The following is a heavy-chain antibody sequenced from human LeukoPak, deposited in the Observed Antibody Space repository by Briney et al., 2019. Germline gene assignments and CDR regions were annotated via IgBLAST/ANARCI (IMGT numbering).Heavy chain of an antibody. J-gene: IGHJ4*02. CDR3: ASCSGGGWDYFDY. CDR2: IYSGGST. CDR1: GFTVSSNY. V-gene: IGHV3-53*01. D-gene: IGHD2-15*01. Sequence: PGGSLRLSCAASGFTVSSNYMSWVRQAPGKGLEWVSVIYSGGSTYYADSVKGRFTISRDNSKNTLYLQMNSLRAEDTAVYYCASCSGGGWDYFDYWGQGTLVTVSS.